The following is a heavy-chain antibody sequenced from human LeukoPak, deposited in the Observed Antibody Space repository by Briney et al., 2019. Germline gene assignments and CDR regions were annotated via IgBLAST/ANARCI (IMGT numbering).Heavy chain of an antibody. D-gene: IGHD2-15*01. V-gene: IGHV1-2*02. CDR2: INPNSGGT. Sequence: GASVKVSCKASGYTFTGYYMHWVRQAPGQGLEWMGWINPNSGGTNYAQKFQGRVTMTRDTSISTAYMELSRLRSDDTAVYYCARGEIGSGYCSGGSCHTAGTYYYMDVWGKGTTVTISS. J-gene: IGHJ6*03. CDR1: GYTFTGYY. CDR3: ARGEIGSGYCSGGSCHTAGTYYYMDV.